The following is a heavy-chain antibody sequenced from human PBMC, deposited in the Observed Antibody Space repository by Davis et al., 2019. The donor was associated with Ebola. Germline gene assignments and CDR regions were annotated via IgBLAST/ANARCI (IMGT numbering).Heavy chain of an antibody. CDR1: GYTFTNYG. V-gene: IGHV1-18*04. CDR3: ARAQFPTTSDH. D-gene: IGHD1-1*01. Sequence: AASVKVSCKASGYTFTNYGITWVRQAPGQGLEWMGWINPHNGNTNYAQYVQGRVIMTSDTATTTAYMEVGSLRSDDTAVYYCARAQFPTTSDHWGQGTLVTVSS. CDR2: INPHNGNT. J-gene: IGHJ4*02.